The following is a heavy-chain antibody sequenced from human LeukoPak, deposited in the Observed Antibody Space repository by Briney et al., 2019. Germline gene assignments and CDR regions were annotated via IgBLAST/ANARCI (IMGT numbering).Heavy chain of an antibody. Sequence: GRSLRLSCAASGFTFDDYAMHWVRQAPGKGLEGVSGISWNSGSIVYADSVKGRFTISRDNAKNSLYLQMNSLRAEDTALYYCAKAPDPFGESNYGMDVWGQGTTVTVSS. J-gene: IGHJ6*02. D-gene: IGHD3-10*01. CDR2: ISWNSGSI. CDR3: AKAPDPFGESNYGMDV. CDR1: GFTFDDYA. V-gene: IGHV3-9*01.